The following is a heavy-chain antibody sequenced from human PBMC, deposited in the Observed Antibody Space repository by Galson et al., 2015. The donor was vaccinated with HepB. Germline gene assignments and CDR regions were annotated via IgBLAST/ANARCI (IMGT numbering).Heavy chain of an antibody. CDR1: GFTFDDYG. CDR3: ARDSGSSWYGDYYYYYGMDV. CDR2: INWNGGST. J-gene: IGHJ6*02. Sequence: SLRLSCAASGFTFDDYGMSWVRQAPGKGLEWVSGINWNGGSTGYADSVKGRFTISRDNAKNSLYLQMNSLRAEDTALYYCARDSGSSWYGDYYYYYGMDVWGQGTTVTVSS. D-gene: IGHD6-13*01. V-gene: IGHV3-20*04.